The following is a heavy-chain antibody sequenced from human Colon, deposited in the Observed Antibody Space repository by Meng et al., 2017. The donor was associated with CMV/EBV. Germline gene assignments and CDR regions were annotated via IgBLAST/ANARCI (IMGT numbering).Heavy chain of an antibody. D-gene: IGHD4-23*01. V-gene: IGHV1-18*04. CDR1: GFPFTSYS. Sequence: SCKASGFPFTSYSFTWGRQAPGQGLEWLGWISAYNGNTNYAQIVQGRVTMTTDPSTTTAYMELRNLRSDDTAVYYCARLNGGNSGDWFDPWGQGTLVTV. J-gene: IGHJ5*02. CDR3: ARLNGGNSGDWFDP. CDR2: ISAYNGNT.